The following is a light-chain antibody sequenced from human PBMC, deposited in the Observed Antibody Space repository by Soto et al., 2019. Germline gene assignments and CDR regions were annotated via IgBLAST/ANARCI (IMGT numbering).Light chain of an antibody. V-gene: IGKV3D-15*01. CDR1: QSVNSK. CDR3: QGYNDWPQT. J-gene: IGKJ1*01. Sequence: EIVMTQSPVTLSVSPGERATLSCRASQSVNSKLAWYQQKPGQTPRLLIYAASTRATGVPARFSGSGSGTEFTLTISSLQSEDFAVYYCQGYNDWPQTFGQGTKVEIK. CDR2: AAS.